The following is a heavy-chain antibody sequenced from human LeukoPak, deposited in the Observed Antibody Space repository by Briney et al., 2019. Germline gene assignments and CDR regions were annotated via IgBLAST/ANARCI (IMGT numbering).Heavy chain of an antibody. J-gene: IGHJ4*02. D-gene: IGHD6-6*01. CDR1: GYSNSSGYY. CDR3: ARDPAYASIAARHYGGFDY. Sequence: SETLSLTCTVSGYSNSSGYYWGWIRQPPGKGLEWIGSIYHSGSTYYNPSLKSRVTISVDTSKNQFSLKLSSVTAADTAVYYCARDPAYASIAARHYGGFDYWGQGTLVTVSS. V-gene: IGHV4-38-2*02. CDR2: IYHSGST.